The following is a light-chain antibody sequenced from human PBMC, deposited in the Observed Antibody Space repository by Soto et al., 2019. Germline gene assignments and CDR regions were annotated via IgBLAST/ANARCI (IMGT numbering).Light chain of an antibody. CDR2: EAS. Sequence: ENVLTQSPGTLSLSPGERATLSCRASQSVSSDYLAWYQQKPGQPPRLLIYEASTRAIGIPDRFSGSGSGTDFTLTISSLEPEDSAVYYCQQRHMWPITFGQGTRLEIK. V-gene: IGKV3D-20*02. J-gene: IGKJ5*01. CDR3: QQRHMWPIT. CDR1: QSVSSDY.